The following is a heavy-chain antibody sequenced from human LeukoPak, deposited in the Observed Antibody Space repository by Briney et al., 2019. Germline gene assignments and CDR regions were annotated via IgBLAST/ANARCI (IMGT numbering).Heavy chain of an antibody. CDR2: IDWDDDK. Sequence: SGPALVKPTQTLTLACTFSGFSLSTPEMCVTWIRQPPGKALEWLARIDWDDDKFYSPSLRTRLTISKDTPKNQVVLRMTNMDPVDTGTYYCARMTPDSPSFDYWGQGALITVSS. D-gene: IGHD2-15*01. CDR1: GFSLSTPEMC. CDR3: ARMTPDSPSFDY. V-gene: IGHV2-70*17. J-gene: IGHJ4*02.